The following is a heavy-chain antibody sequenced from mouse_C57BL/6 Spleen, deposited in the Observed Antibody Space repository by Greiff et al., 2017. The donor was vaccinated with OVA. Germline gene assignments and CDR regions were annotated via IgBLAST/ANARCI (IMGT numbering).Heavy chain of an antibody. D-gene: IGHD1-1*01. CDR3: ANYGSSYDFDY. V-gene: IGHV1-59*01. CDR1: GYTFTSYW. CDR2: IDPSDSYT. Sequence: VQLQQPGAELVRPGTSVKLSCKASGYTFTSYWMHWVKQRPGQGLEWIGVIDPSDSYTNYNQKFKGKATLTVDTSSSTAYMQLSSLTSEDSAVYYCANYGSSYDFDYWGQGTTLTVSS. J-gene: IGHJ2*01.